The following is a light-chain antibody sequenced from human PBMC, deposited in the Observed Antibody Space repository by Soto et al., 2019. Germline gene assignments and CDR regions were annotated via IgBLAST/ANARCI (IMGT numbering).Light chain of an antibody. V-gene: IGKV3-20*01. Sequence: EIVLTQSPGTLSLSPGERVILSCRASQSVSSNYLAWYQQKPGQAPRLLIYSASSRATAIPDRFSGGGSGTLFTLSISRLEPEDFAVYYCQQYGNSPYTFGQGTKLEIK. CDR2: SAS. J-gene: IGKJ2*01. CDR1: QSVSSNY. CDR3: QQYGNSPYT.